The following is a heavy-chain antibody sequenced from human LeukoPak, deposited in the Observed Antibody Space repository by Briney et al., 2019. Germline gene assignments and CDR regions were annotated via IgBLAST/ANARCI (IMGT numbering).Heavy chain of an antibody. Sequence: GASVKVSCKASGCIFTDYDINWVRQATGQGLEWMGWTNPISGYTGSAQKFQGRVTMTRDTSISTAYLELSSLRSDDTAVYYCARGNRLYSSSWSSLPFDIWGQGTMVTVSS. D-gene: IGHD6-13*01. CDR2: TNPISGYT. J-gene: IGHJ3*02. V-gene: IGHV1-8*01. CDR3: ARGNRLYSSSWSSLPFDI. CDR1: GCIFTDYD.